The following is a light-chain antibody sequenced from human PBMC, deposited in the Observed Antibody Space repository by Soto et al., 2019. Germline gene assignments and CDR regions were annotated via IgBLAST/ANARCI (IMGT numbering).Light chain of an antibody. Sequence: EIVLTQSPGILSLSPGERGSLPCWSSRSFSNYLAWYRRIPGQLPSLLICGASTRATGIPARFSGSGSGTEFTLTISSLQSEDFAVYYCQQYNNWPRTFGQGTKVDI. J-gene: IGKJ1*01. V-gene: IGKV3-15*01. CDR2: GAS. CDR1: RSFSNY. CDR3: QQYNNWPRT.